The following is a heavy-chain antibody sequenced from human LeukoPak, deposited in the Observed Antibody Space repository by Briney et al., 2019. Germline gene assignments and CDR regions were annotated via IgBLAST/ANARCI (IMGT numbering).Heavy chain of an antibody. D-gene: IGHD5-18*01. CDR3: ARGGIQLPFDY. Sequence: GGSLRLSCAASGFTFSSYSMNWVRQAPGKGLEWVSYISSSSSTIYYADSVKGRFTISRDNSKNTLYLQMNSLRAEDTAVYYCARGGIQLPFDYWGQGTLVTVSS. CDR1: GFTFSSYS. V-gene: IGHV3-48*01. J-gene: IGHJ4*02. CDR2: ISSSSSTI.